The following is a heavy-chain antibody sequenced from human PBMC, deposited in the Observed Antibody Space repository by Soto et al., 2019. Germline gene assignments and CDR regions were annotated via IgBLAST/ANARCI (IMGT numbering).Heavy chain of an antibody. CDR3: AHASITIFGVVIENWFDP. J-gene: IGHJ5*02. CDR1: GFSLSTSGVG. V-gene: IGHV2-5*02. D-gene: IGHD3-3*01. CDR2: IYWDDDK. Sequence: QITLKESGPTLVKPTQTLTLTCTFSGFSLSTSGVGVGWIRQPPGKALEWLALIYWDDDKRYSPSLKSRLTITKDTSKNHVVLTITTMDPVDTATYYCAHASITIFGVVIENWFDPWGQGTLVTVSS.